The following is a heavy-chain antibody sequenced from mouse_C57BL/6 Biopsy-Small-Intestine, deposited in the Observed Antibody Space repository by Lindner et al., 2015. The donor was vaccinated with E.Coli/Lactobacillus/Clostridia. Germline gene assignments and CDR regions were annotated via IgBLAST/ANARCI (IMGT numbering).Heavy chain of an antibody. V-gene: IGHV14-4*01. CDR1: GFNIKDDY. CDR2: IDPENGDT. J-gene: IGHJ4*01. CDR3: TLDSSGYVRYAMDY. Sequence: VQLQESGAELVRPGASVKLSCTASGFNIKDDYMHWVKQRPEQGLEWIGWIDPENGDTEYASKFQGKATITADTSSNTAYLQLSSLTSEDTAVYYCTLDSSGYVRYAMDYVGSRNLSHRLL. D-gene: IGHD3-2*02.